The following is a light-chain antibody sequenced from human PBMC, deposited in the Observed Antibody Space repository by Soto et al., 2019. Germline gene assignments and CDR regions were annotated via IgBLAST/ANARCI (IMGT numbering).Light chain of an antibody. J-gene: IGKJ1*01. V-gene: IGKV3-20*01. Sequence: EIVMTQSPVTLSVSPGERATLSCRASQSVNSIYLAWYPQKPGQAPRLLIYGASSRATGIPDRFSGSGSGTDFTLTISRLEPEDFAVYYCHQYDSWTFGQGTKVDIK. CDR2: GAS. CDR1: QSVNSIY. CDR3: HQYDSWT.